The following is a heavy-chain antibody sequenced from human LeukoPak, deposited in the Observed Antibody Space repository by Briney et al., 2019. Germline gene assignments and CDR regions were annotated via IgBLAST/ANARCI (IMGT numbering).Heavy chain of an antibody. J-gene: IGHJ6*02. Sequence: AGSLRLSCAASGFTFSSYAMTWVRQAPGRGLGWVANIKQDGSEKYYVDSVKGRFTISRDNAKNSLFLQMNSLRAEDTAVYYCACGNYYSLDVWGQGTTVTVS. CDR1: GFTFSSYA. CDR3: ACGNYYSLDV. CDR2: IKQDGSEK. D-gene: IGHD1-26*01. V-gene: IGHV3-7*01.